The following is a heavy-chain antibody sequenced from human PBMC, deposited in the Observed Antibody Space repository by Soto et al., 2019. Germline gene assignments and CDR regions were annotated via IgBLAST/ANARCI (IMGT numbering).Heavy chain of an antibody. Sequence: PGGSLRLSCVASGFSFSSYDMSWVRQAPGKGLEWVSFIIGNSGTTYYADSVKGRFTISRDNSKNTLYLQMSRLGAEDTAAYYCAKGSTYSFYFDHWGQGTRVSV. CDR1: GFSFSSYD. D-gene: IGHD5-18*01. CDR3: AKGSTYSFYFDH. CDR2: IIGNSGTT. V-gene: IGHV3-23*01. J-gene: IGHJ4*01.